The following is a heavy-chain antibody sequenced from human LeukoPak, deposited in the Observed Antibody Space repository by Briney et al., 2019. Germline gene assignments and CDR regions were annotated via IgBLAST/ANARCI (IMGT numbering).Heavy chain of an antibody. CDR3: ASIPSIAVAGRYFDY. CDR1: GGSISSYY. Sequence: SETLSLTCTVSGGSISSYYWSWIRQPPGKGLEWIGYIYYSGSTNYNPSLKSRVTISVDTSKNQFSLKLSSVTAADTAVYYCASIPSIAVAGRYFDYWGQGTLVTVSS. CDR2: IYYSGST. J-gene: IGHJ4*02. D-gene: IGHD6-19*01. V-gene: IGHV4-59*01.